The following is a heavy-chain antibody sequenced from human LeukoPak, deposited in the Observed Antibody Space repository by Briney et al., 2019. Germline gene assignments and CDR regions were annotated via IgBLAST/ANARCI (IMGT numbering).Heavy chain of an antibody. CDR3: ARAPRGYSYRPYYYYYYYMDV. CDR1: GFTFSTYI. J-gene: IGHJ6*03. Sequence: GGSLRLSCAASGFTFSTYIMTWVRQAPGKGLEWVANIKQDGSEKYYVDSVKGRFTISRDNAKNSLYLQMNSLRAEDTAVYYCARAPRGYSYRPYYYYYYYMDVWGKGTTVTVSS. V-gene: IGHV3-7*04. CDR2: IKQDGSEK. D-gene: IGHD5-18*01.